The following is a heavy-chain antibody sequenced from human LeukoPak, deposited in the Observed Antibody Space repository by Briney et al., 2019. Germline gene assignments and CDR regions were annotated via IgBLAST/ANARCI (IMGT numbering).Heavy chain of an antibody. CDR1: GGSFSGYY. V-gene: IGHV4-34*01. CDR2: INHSGST. J-gene: IGHJ4*02. CDR3: ARRPLYSYGPNDY. Sequence: SETLSLTCAVYGGSFSGYYWSWIRQPPGKGLEWIGEINHSGSTNYNPPLKSRVTISVDSSKNQFSLRLSSVTAADTAVYYCARRPLYSYGPNDYWGQGTLVTVSS. D-gene: IGHD5-18*01.